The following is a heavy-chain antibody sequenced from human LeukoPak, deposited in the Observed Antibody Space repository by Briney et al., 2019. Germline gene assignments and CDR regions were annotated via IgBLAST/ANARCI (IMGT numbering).Heavy chain of an antibody. CDR3: AKDSIVATHLFDY. D-gene: IGHD5-12*01. J-gene: IGHJ4*02. V-gene: IGHV3-23*01. Sequence: GGSLRLSCAASGFTFSSYAVSSVRQAPGKGLEWVSAISGSGGSTYYADSVKGRFTISRDNSKNTLYLQMNSLRAEDTAVYYCAKDSIVATHLFDYWGQGTLVTVTS. CDR1: GFTFSSYA. CDR2: ISGSGGST.